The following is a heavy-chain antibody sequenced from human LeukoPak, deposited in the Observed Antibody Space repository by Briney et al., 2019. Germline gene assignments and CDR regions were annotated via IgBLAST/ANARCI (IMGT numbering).Heavy chain of an antibody. D-gene: IGHD3-22*01. CDR1: GYTFIGYY. V-gene: IGHV1-2*02. Sequence: ASVKVSCKASGYTFIGYYMHWVRQAPGQGLEWMGWINPNSGGTNYAQKFQGRVTMTRDTSISTAYMDLSRLRSDDTAVYYCARGFTEFYYDSSGYYSYWGQGTLVTVSS. J-gene: IGHJ4*02. CDR3: ARGFTEFYYDSSGYYSY. CDR2: INPNSGGT.